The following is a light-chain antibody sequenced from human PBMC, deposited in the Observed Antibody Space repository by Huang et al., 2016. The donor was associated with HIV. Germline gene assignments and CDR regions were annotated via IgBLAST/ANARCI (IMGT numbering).Light chain of an antibody. Sequence: EIVLTQSPATLSLSPGERATLSCRASQSVSSHLAWYQQKPGQAPRLLIYNASNRATVIPARFSGSGSGTDFTLTISSLEPEDFAVYYCQQRSNWLFTFGPGTKVDIK. J-gene: IGKJ3*01. CDR2: NAS. CDR1: QSVSSH. V-gene: IGKV3-11*01. CDR3: QQRSNWLFT.